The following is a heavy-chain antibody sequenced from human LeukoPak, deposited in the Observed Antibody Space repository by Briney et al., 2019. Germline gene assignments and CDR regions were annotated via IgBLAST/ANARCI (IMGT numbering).Heavy chain of an antibody. V-gene: IGHV4-59*01. CDR3: ARGADYGDYGLDAFDV. D-gene: IGHD4-17*01. J-gene: IGHJ3*01. CDR2: INYSGST. Sequence: KPSETLSLTCTVSGGSMSSYYWSWIRQPPGEGLEWIGYINYSGSTTYSPSLRSRVTMSVDTSKNQFSLKLTSVTAADTAVYHCARGADYGDYGLDAFDVWGQGTMVTVSS. CDR1: GGSMSSYY.